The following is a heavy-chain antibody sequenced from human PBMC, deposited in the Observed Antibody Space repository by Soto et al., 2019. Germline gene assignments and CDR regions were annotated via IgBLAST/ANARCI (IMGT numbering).Heavy chain of an antibody. CDR1: GASTVSHYH. CDR3: ELELGPTTGIDY. Sequence: KTSETLSLTCSVSGASTVSHYHWTWIRQPPGKGLEWMGYTFNSGTTFYNPSLTSRLSISMDTSGNHFSLELRSVTAAETAVYYCELELGPTTGIDYWGQGTLVTVSS. V-gene: IGHV4-31*02. CDR2: TFNSGTT. J-gene: IGHJ4*02. D-gene: IGHD1-26*01.